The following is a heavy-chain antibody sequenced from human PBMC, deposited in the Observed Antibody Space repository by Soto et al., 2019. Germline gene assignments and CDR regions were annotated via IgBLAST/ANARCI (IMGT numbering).Heavy chain of an antibody. CDR3: ARLGGYCSGGSCYPFDY. Sequence: SVKVSCKASGGTFSSYTISWVRQAPGQGLEWMGRIIPILGIANYAQKFQGRVTIAADKSTSTAYMELSSLRSEDTAVYYCARLGGYCSGGSCYPFDYWGQGTLVTVSS. J-gene: IGHJ4*02. D-gene: IGHD2-15*01. V-gene: IGHV1-69*02. CDR1: GGTFSSYT. CDR2: IIPILGIA.